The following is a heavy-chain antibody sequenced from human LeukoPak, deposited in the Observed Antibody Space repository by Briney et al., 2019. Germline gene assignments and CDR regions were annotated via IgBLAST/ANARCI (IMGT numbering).Heavy chain of an antibody. CDR1: GFTVSSSY. CDR2: IYSGTST. Sequence: GGSLRLSCAASGFTVSSSYMNWVRQAPGKGLEWVSVIYSGTSTYYADSVKGRFTISRDNSKNTLYLQMNSLRAEDAAVYYCARGRRAGRFDYWGQGTLVTVSS. V-gene: IGHV3-53*01. CDR3: ARGRRAGRFDY. J-gene: IGHJ4*02. D-gene: IGHD6-19*01.